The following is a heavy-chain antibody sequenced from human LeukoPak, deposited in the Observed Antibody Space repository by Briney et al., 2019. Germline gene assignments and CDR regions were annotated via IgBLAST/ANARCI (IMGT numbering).Heavy chain of an antibody. CDR1: GGSLSGYY. D-gene: IGHD6-19*01. J-gene: IGHJ4*02. V-gene: IGHV4-34*01. CDR3: AKDLIRVSGWYPYFDY. CDR2: INHSGST. Sequence: SETLSLTCAVYGGSLSGYYWSWIRQPPGKGLEWIGEINHSGSTNYNPSLRSRVTISVDTSKNQFSLKLSSVTAADTAVYYCAKDLIRVSGWYPYFDYWGQGTLVTVSS.